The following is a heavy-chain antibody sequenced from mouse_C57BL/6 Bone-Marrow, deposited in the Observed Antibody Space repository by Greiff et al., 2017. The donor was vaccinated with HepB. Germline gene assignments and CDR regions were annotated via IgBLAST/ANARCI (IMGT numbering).Heavy chain of an antibody. J-gene: IGHJ3*01. Sequence: DVMLVESGEGLVKPGGSLKLSCAASGFTFSSYAMSWVRQTPEKRLEWVAYISSGGDYIYYADTVKGRFTISRDNARNTLYLQMSSLKSEDTAMYYCTRDYYDYDEDWFAYWGQVTLVTVSA. D-gene: IGHD2-4*01. CDR1: GFTFSSYA. CDR2: ISSGGDYI. V-gene: IGHV5-9-1*02. CDR3: TRDYYDYDEDWFAY.